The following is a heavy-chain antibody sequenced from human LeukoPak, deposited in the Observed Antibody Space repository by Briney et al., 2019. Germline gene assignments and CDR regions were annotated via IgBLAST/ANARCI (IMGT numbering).Heavy chain of an antibody. D-gene: IGHD3-10*01. CDR3: ARWCDYYGSGHRNAFDI. J-gene: IGHJ3*02. Sequence: SETLSLTCTVSGGSISSYYWSWIRQPPGKGLEWIGYIYYSGSTNYNPSLKSRVTISVDTSKNQFSLKLSSVTAADTAVYYCARWCDYYGSGHRNAFDIWGQGTMVTVSS. CDR2: IYYSGST. V-gene: IGHV4-59*12. CDR1: GGSISSYY.